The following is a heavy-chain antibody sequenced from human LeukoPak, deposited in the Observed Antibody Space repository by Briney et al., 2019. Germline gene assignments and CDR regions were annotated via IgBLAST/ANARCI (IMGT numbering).Heavy chain of an antibody. D-gene: IGHD2-2*01. CDR2: ISGRGDIT. CDR3: ARGNGYSYCSSTSCLLDY. CDR1: GFTFSSYA. V-gene: IGHV3-23*01. J-gene: IGHJ4*02. Sequence: GGSLRLSCTTSGFTFSSYAMGWVRQAPGKGLEWVSVISGRGDITFYANSVKGRFTISRDNAKNSLYLQMNSLRAEDTALYHCARGNGYSYCSSTSCLLDYWGQGTLVTVSS.